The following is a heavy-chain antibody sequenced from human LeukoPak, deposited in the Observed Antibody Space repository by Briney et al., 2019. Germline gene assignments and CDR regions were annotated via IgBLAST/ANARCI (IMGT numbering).Heavy chain of an antibody. D-gene: IGHD2-2*01. CDR2: IYTRGST. V-gene: IGHV4-4*09. J-gene: IGHJ5*02. CDR3: ARHETGCSSTSCYSGWFDP. Sequence: SETLSLTCTVSGGSISSYYWSWIRQPPGKGLEWIGYIYTRGSTNYSPSLKSRVTISVDTSKNQFSLKLSSVTAADTAVYYCARHETGCSSTSCYSGWFDPWGQGTLVTVSS. CDR1: GGSISSYY.